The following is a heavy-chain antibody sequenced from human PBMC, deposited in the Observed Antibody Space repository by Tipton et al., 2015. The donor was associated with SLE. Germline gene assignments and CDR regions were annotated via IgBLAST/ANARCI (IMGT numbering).Heavy chain of an antibody. CDR3: AKDIFPYSSQFDY. D-gene: IGHD6-13*01. V-gene: IGHV4-59*11. CDR2: IYYSGST. Sequence: TLSLTCTVSGGSLSSHYWSWIRQPPGKGLEWIGYIYYSGSTNYNPSLKSRVTISVDTSKNQFSLKLSSVTAADTAVYYCAKDIFPYSSQFDYWGQGTLVTVSS. J-gene: IGHJ4*02. CDR1: GGSLSSHY.